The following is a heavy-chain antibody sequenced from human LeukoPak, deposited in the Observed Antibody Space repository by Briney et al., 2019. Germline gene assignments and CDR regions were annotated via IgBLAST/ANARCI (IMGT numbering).Heavy chain of an antibody. CDR2: ISSSSSSI. CDR3: ASIGNY. CDR1: GFTVSSNY. D-gene: IGHD3-10*01. J-gene: IGHJ4*02. Sequence: PGGSLRLSCAASGFTVSSNYMSWIRQAPGKGLEWVSYISSSSSSIYYADSVKGRFTISRDNAKNSLYLQMNSLRAEDTAVYYCASIGNYWGQGTLVTVSS. V-gene: IGHV3-11*01.